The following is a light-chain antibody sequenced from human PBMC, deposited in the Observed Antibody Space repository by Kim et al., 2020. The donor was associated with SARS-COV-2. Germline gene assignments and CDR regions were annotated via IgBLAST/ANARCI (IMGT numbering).Light chain of an antibody. CDR1: QDITNF. V-gene: IGKV1-27*01. Sequence: SATVADCVTCTGRAIQDITNFLSWYQQTPGTVPQVLIYAASPSQSGLPSRFSDSGSGTDFTPTINSLQNEDGETYYCQNYNSAPCTFGPGTKV. J-gene: IGKJ1*01. CDR3: QNYNSAPCT. CDR2: AAS.